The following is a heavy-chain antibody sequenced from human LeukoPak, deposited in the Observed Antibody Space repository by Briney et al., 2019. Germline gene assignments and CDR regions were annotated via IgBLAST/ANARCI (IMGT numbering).Heavy chain of an antibody. V-gene: IGHV4-39*01. CDR3: ASLGLGYCSGGSCRGYYFDY. Sequence: PSETLSLTCTVSGGSISSSSYYWGWIRQPPGKGLEWIGSIYYSGSTYYNPSLKSRVTISVDTSKNQFSLKLSSVTAADTAVYYCASLGLGYCSGGSCRGYYFDYWGQGTLVTVSS. D-gene: IGHD2-15*01. CDR1: GGSISSSSYY. J-gene: IGHJ4*02. CDR2: IYYSGST.